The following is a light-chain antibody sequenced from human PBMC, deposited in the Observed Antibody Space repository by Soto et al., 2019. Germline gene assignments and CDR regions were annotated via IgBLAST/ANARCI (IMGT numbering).Light chain of an antibody. V-gene: IGKV3-11*01. CDR1: QSVSSY. J-gene: IGKJ4*01. CDR3: QQRSNWPPT. Sequence: IVLTQSPVTLSLSPGERATLSCRASQSVSSYLAWYQQRPGQAPRLLIYDASNRATGIPAKFSGSGSGTDFTLTISTLEPEDFAVYYCQQRSNWPPTVGGGTKVDIK. CDR2: DAS.